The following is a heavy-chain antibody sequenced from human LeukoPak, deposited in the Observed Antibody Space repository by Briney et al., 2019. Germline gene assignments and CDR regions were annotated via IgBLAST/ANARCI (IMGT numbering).Heavy chain of an antibody. D-gene: IGHD2-2*01. J-gene: IGHJ6*03. Sequence: PGGSLRLSCAASGFTFSSYSMNWVRQAPGKGLEWVSSISSSSSYIYYADSVKGRFTISRDNAKNSLYLQMNSLRAEDTAVYYCAAIVVPAAKDYYYYYMDVWGKGTTVTVSS. CDR3: AAIVVPAAKDYYYYYMDV. CDR1: GFTFSSYS. CDR2: ISSSSSYI. V-gene: IGHV3-21*01.